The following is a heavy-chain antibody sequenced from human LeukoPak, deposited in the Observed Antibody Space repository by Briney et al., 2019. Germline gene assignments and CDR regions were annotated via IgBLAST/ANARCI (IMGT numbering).Heavy chain of an antibody. CDR1: GFTFSSYA. CDR3: ARFCGDDFRLRFLEWLFAPIDY. J-gene: IGHJ4*02. D-gene: IGHD3-3*01. V-gene: IGHV3-23*01. CDR2: ISGSGGST. Sequence: GGSLRLSCAASGFTFSSYAMSWVRQAPGKGLEWVSAISGSGGSTYYADSVKGRFTISRDNSKNTLYLQMNSLRAEDTAVYYCARFCGDDFRLRFLEWLFAPIDYWGQGTLVTVSS.